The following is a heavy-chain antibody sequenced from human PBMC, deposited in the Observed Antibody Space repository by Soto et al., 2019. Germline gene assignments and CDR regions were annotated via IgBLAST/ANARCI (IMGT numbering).Heavy chain of an antibody. CDR3: TTQTSGYSGYDPFDY. CDR1: GFTFSNAW. J-gene: IGHJ4*02. V-gene: IGHV3-15*07. Sequence: EVQLVESGGGLVKPGGSLRLSCAASGFTFSNAWMNWVRQAPGKGLEWVGRIKSKTDGGTTDYAAPVKGRFTISRDDSKNTLYLQMNSLKTEDTAVYYCTTQTSGYSGYDPFDYWGQGTLVTVSS. CDR2: IKSKTDGGTT. D-gene: IGHD5-12*01.